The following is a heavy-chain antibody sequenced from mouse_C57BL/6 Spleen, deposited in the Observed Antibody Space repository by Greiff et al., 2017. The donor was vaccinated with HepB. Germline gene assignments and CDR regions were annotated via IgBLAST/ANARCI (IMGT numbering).Heavy chain of an antibody. V-gene: IGHV1-59*01. CDR2: IDPSDSYT. CDR1: GYTFTSYW. D-gene: IGHD1-1*01. CDR3: ARGRDYGSL. Sequence: QVQLQQSGAELVRPGTSVKLSCKASGYTFTSYWMHWVKQRPGQGLEWIGVIDPSDSYTNYNQKFKGKATLTVDTSSSTAYMQLSSLTSEDSAVYYCARGRDYGSLWGTGTTVTVSS. J-gene: IGHJ1*03.